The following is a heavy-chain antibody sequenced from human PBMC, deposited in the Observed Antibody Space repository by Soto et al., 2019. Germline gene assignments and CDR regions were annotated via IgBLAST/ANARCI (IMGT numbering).Heavy chain of an antibody. CDR1: GFTFSSYA. CDR3: AKDRHYYDSSGLPGGIADY. CDR2: ISGSGGST. D-gene: IGHD3-22*01. V-gene: IGHV3-23*01. Sequence: EVQLLESGGGLVQPGGSLRLSCAASGFTFSSYAMSWVRQAPGKGLEWVSAISGSGGSTYYADSVKGRFTISRDNSKNTLYLQMNSLRAEDTAVYYCAKDRHYYDSSGLPGGIADYWGQGTLVTVSS. J-gene: IGHJ4*02.